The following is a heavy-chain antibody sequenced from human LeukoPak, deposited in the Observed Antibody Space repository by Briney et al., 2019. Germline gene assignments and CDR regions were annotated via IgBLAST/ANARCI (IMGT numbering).Heavy chain of an antibody. J-gene: IGHJ4*02. D-gene: IGHD5-18*01. CDR2: VYGSGYT. CDR1: GASISGWY. CDR3: ARGRGYGRTFDY. V-gene: IGHV4-59*01. Sequence: SETLSLTCTVSGASISGWYWSWIRQPPGKGLEWIGYVYGSGYTNYNPSLKSRVTISVDTSKNQFSLKLSSVTAADTAVYYCARGRGYGRTFDYWGQGTLVTVSS.